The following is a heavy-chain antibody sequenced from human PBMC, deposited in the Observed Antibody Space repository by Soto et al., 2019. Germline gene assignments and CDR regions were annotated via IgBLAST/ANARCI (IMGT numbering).Heavy chain of an antibody. V-gene: IGHV1-69*06. CDR1: GGTFSNYA. J-gene: IGHJ6*02. CDR2: IIPIFGTA. CDR3: ARARIEDTNGYYLNYFGMDV. Sequence: SVKVSCTASGGTFSNYAINWVRQAPGLRLEWMGGIIPIFGTATYAQKFQGRVTMIADTSTTTVYMELSSLRSDDTAAYYCARARIEDTNGYYLNYFGMDVWGQGTTVTVSS. D-gene: IGHD3-22*01.